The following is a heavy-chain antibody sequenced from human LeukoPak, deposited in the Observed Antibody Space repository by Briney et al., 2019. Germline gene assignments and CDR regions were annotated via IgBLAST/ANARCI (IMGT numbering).Heavy chain of an antibody. D-gene: IGHD3/OR15-3a*01. CDR2: MSGGGGST. J-gene: IGHJ4*02. Sequence: GGSLRLSCVVSGFTFSNYAMSWVRQAPGKGLEWVSAMSGGGGSTNYADSVKGRFTISRDNFKNTLYLQMNSLGAEDTAVYYCAKDRGVIFDSYFDYWGQGTLVTVSS. CDR1: GFTFSNYA. CDR3: AKDRGVIFDSYFDY. V-gene: IGHV3-23*01.